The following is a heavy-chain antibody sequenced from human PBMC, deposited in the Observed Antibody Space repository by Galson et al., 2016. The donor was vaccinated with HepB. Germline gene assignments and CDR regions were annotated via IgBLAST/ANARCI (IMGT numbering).Heavy chain of an antibody. D-gene: IGHD5-12*01. CDR2: IIPSFVTP. CDR3: ARDLGYSDDLGDS. Sequence: QSGAEVKKPGESLMISCQASGYSFASYWIAWVRQAPGQGLEWMGGIIPSFVTPTYAQKFQGRVTITADESTSTVSMELSSLKSEDTAVYYCARDLGYSDDLGDSWGQGTLVTVSS. J-gene: IGHJ4*02. V-gene: IGHV1-69*01. CDR1: GYSFASYW.